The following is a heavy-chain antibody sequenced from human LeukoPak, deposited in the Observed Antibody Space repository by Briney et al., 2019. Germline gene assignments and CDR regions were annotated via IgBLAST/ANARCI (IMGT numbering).Heavy chain of an antibody. CDR2: IRSKAYGGTT. V-gene: IGHV3-49*04. CDR3: TRMYQLLYSSWFDP. CDR1: GFTVSSNY. Sequence: PGGSLRLSCAASGFTVSSNYMSWVRQAPGKGLEWVGFIRSKAYGGTTEYAASVKGRFTISRDDSKSIAYLQMNSLKTEDTAVYYCTRMYQLLYSSWFDPWGQGTLVTVSS. D-gene: IGHD2-2*02. J-gene: IGHJ5*02.